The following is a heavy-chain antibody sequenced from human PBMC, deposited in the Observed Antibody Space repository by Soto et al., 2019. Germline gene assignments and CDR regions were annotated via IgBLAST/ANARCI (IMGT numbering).Heavy chain of an antibody. CDR1: GGSISSYY. CDR3: ARDLAYCGGDCNDAFDI. D-gene: IGHD2-21*02. V-gene: IGHV4-59*01. Sequence: PSETLSLTCTVSGGSISSYYWSWIRQPPGKGLEWIGYIYYSGSTNYNPSLKSRVTISVDTSKNQFSLKLSSVTAADTAAYYCARDLAYCGGDCNDAFDIWGQGTMVTVSS. CDR2: IYYSGST. J-gene: IGHJ3*02.